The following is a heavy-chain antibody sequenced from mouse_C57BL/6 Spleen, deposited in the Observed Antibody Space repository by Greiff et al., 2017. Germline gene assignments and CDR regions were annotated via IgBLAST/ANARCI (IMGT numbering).Heavy chain of an antibody. CDR2: INPYNGGT. D-gene: IGHD1-1*01. CDR3: ARYYGSSWYFDV. Sequence: EVHLVESGPVLVKPGASVKMSCKASGYTFTDYYMNWVKQSHGKSLEWIGVINPYNGGTSYNQKFKGKATLTVDKSSSTAYMELNSLTSEDSAVYYCARYYGSSWYFDVWGTGTTVTVSS. CDR1: GYTFTDYY. V-gene: IGHV1-19*01. J-gene: IGHJ1*03.